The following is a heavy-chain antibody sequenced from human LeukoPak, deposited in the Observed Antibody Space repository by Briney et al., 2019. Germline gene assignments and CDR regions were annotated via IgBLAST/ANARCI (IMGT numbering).Heavy chain of an antibody. Sequence: GGSLRLSCAASGFTFDDYAMHWVRQAPGKGLEWVSGISWNSGSIGYADSVKGRFTISRDNSKNTLYLQMNSLRAEDTAVYYCARVSGADLGDYWGQGTLVTVSS. CDR2: ISWNSGSI. J-gene: IGHJ4*02. D-gene: IGHD3-10*01. CDR3: ARVSGADLGDY. V-gene: IGHV3-9*01. CDR1: GFTFDDYA.